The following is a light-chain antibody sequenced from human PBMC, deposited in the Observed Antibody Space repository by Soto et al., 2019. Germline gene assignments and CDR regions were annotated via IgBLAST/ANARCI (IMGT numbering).Light chain of an antibody. V-gene: IGKV1-39*01. J-gene: IGKJ2*01. Sequence: DIQMTQSPSSLSASVGDRVTITGRASQSISSYLNWYQQKPGKAPKLLIYAASSLQSGVPSRFSGSGSGTDFTLTISSLQPEDFATYYCQQSYSTQYTFGQGTKLEIK. CDR2: AAS. CDR3: QQSYSTQYT. CDR1: QSISSY.